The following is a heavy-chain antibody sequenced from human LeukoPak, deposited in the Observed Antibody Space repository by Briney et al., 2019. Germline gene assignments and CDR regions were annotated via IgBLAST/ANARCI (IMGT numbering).Heavy chain of an antibody. CDR1: GGTFSDYA. J-gene: IGHJ4*02. Sequence: SVTVSSQAYGGTFSDYAFNWVRQAPGQGLEWMGNIIPKIDTTNYAQNFQDKVTITADESTATAYLELNSLRSEDTAIFYCARERDAIIDFWGQGTLISVSS. CDR3: ARERDAIIDF. V-gene: IGHV1-69*11. CDR2: IIPKIDTT. D-gene: IGHD5-24*01.